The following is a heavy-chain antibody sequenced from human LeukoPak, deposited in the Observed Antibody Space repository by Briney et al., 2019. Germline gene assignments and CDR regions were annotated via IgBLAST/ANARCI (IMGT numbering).Heavy chain of an antibody. Sequence: KPSETLSLTCTVSGGSVSSGSHYWSWIRQPPGKGLEWIGYIYYSGSTNYNPSLKSRVTISVDTSKNQFSLKLSSVTAADTAVYYCARDGETGPLFDYWGQGTLVTVSS. J-gene: IGHJ4*02. V-gene: IGHV4-61*01. CDR3: ARDGETGPLFDY. CDR2: IYYSGST. CDR1: GGSVSSGSHY. D-gene: IGHD1-1*01.